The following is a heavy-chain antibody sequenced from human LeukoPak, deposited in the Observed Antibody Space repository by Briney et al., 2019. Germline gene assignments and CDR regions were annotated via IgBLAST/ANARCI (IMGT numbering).Heavy chain of an antibody. CDR3: ARSSNYFDY. CDR2: ISSSSSNI. D-gene: IGHD2-2*01. V-gene: IGHV3-48*02. Sequence: GGSLRLSCADSGFTFSTYSMNWVRQAPGKGLEWVSYISSSSSNIFYADSVKGRFTISRDNAMNSLYLQMNSLRDEDTAVYYCARSSNYFDYWGQGTLVTVSS. J-gene: IGHJ4*02. CDR1: GFTFSTYS.